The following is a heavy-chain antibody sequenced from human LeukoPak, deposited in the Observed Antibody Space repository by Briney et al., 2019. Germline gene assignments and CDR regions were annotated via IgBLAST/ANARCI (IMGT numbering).Heavy chain of an antibody. V-gene: IGHV1-2*06. CDR3: ARVVYYGSGSYADY. CDR2: INPNSGGT. CDR1: GYTFTGYY. Sequence: GASVKVSCXASGYTFTGYYMHWVRQAPGQGLEWMGRINPNSGGTNYAQKFQGRVTMTRDTSISTAYMELSRLRSDDTAVYYCARVVYYGSGSYADYWGQGTLVTVSS. J-gene: IGHJ4*02. D-gene: IGHD3-10*01.